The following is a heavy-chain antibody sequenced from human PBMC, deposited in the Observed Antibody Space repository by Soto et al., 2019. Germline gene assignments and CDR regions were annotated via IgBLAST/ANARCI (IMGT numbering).Heavy chain of an antibody. D-gene: IGHD6-6*01. Sequence: QVQLQESGPGLVKPSQTLSLTCTVSGGSISSGGYYWSWIRPHPGKGLEWIGYIYYSGSTYYNPSLKSRVTISVDTSKNQFSLKLSSVTAADTAVYDCARAFFYSSSSYYPHYYGMDVWGQGTTVTVSS. CDR2: IYYSGST. J-gene: IGHJ6*02. CDR1: GGSISSGGYY. V-gene: IGHV4-31*03. CDR3: ARAFFYSSSSYYPHYYGMDV.